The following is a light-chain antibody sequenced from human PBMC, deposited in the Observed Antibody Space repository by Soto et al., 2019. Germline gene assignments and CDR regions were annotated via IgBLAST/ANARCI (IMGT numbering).Light chain of an antibody. V-gene: IGLV2-14*01. CDR1: SSDVGGYNY. J-gene: IGLJ2*01. Sequence: QSALTQPASVSGSPGQSITISCTGTSSDVGGYNYVSWYQQHPGKAPKLIIFEVSNRPSGVSDRFSGSKSGNTASLTISGLQAEDEGDYYCSSYTSLIHVLFGGGTKLTVL. CDR2: EVS. CDR3: SSYTSLIHVL.